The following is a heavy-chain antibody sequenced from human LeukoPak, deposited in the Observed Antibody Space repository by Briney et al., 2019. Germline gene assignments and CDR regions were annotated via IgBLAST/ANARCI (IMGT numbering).Heavy chain of an antibody. Sequence: GRSLRLSCAASGFTFDDYAMHWVRQAPGKGLEWVSGISWNSGSIGYADSVKGRFPISRDNAKNSLYLQMNSLRAEDTALYYCAIDMRGDDILTLDYWGQGTLVTVSS. CDR3: AIDMRGDDILTLDY. CDR1: GFTFDDYA. CDR2: ISWNSGSI. D-gene: IGHD3-9*01. V-gene: IGHV3-9*01. J-gene: IGHJ4*02.